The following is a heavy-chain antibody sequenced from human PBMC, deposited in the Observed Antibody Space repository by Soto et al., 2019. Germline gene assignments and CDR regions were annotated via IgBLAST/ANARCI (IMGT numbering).Heavy chain of an antibody. CDR3: ARVFEVPAAGGRGNWYFDL. CDR1: GGSISSYY. Sequence: QVQLQESGPGLVKPSETLSLTCTVSGGSISSYYWSWIRQPPGKGLEWIGYIYYSGSTNYNPSLKSRVTISVDTSKNQFSLKLSSVTAADTAVYYCARVFEVPAAGGRGNWYFDLWGRGTLVTVSS. J-gene: IGHJ2*01. D-gene: IGHD2-2*01. CDR2: IYYSGST. V-gene: IGHV4-59*01.